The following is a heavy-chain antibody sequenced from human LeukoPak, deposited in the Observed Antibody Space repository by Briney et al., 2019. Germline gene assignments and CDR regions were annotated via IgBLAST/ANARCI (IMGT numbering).Heavy chain of an antibody. CDR3: AKDLLDDSPGGFDY. Sequence: GGSLRLSCAASGFTFSSHGMHWVRQAPGKGLEWVAVIWYDGSNKYYADFVKGQFTISRDNSKNTLYLQMNSLRAEDTAVFYCAKDLLDDSPGGFDYWGQGTLVTVSS. CDR2: IWYDGSNK. D-gene: IGHD3-22*01. J-gene: IGHJ4*02. CDR1: GFTFSSHG. V-gene: IGHV3-33*06.